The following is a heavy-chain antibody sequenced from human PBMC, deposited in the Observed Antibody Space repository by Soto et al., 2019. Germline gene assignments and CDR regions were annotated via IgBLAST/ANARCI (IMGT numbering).Heavy chain of an antibody. CDR1: EGSIRSLSYY. J-gene: IGHJ6*02. CDR3: ARPSPLGIAAAGSDYYYYGMDV. CDR2: IYYSGST. Sequence: SETKSVTRTVVEGSIRSLSYYCSWNSQPPGKGLEWIGSIYYSGSTYYNPSLKSRVTISVDTSKNQFSLKLSSVTAADTAVYYCARPSPLGIAAAGSDYYYYGMDVWGQGTTVTVSS. D-gene: IGHD6-13*01. V-gene: IGHV4-39*01.